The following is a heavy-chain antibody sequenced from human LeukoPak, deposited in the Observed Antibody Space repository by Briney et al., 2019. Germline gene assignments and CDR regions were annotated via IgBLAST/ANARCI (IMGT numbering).Heavy chain of an antibody. CDR3: ARDESGSFDY. J-gene: IGHJ4*02. V-gene: IGHV3-30*03. Sequence: GRSLRLSCAASGFTFRNYGIHWVRQAPGKGLEWVSAILSDGNDRFYADSVKGRFTISKDNSKNILYLQMNSLTPEDTAVYYCARDESGSFDYWGQGTLVTVSS. D-gene: IGHD5-12*01. CDR2: ILSDGNDR. CDR1: GFTFRNYG.